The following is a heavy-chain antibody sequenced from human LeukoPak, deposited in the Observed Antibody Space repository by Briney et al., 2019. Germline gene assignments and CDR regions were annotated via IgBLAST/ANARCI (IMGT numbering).Heavy chain of an antibody. Sequence: GGSLRLSCAAPGFILTRNYMSWVRQAPGKGLEWVSIIYSGGSTYYADSVKGRFTISRDNSKNTVYLQMNSLRAEDTAVYYCAKYSGSYLFDYWGQGTLVTVSS. J-gene: IGHJ4*02. CDR3: AKYSGSYLFDY. CDR1: GFILTRNY. V-gene: IGHV3-53*01. D-gene: IGHD1-26*01. CDR2: IYSGGST.